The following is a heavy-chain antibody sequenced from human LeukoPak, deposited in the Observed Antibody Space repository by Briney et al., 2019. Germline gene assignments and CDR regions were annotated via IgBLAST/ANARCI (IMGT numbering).Heavy chain of an antibody. D-gene: IGHD3-9*01. Sequence: PGGSLRLSCAASGFTFSSYGMHRVRQAPGKGLEWVAVIWYDGSNKYYADSVKGRFTISRDNSKNTLYLQMNSLRAEDTAVYYCARDRVLRYFDWLFDYRGQGTLVTVSS. CDR2: IWYDGSNK. V-gene: IGHV3-33*01. CDR1: GFTFSSYG. J-gene: IGHJ4*02. CDR3: ARDRVLRYFDWLFDY.